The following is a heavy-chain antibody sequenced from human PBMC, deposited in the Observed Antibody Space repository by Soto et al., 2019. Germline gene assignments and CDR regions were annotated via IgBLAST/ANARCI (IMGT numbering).Heavy chain of an antibody. J-gene: IGHJ3*02. Sequence: PGGSLRLSCAASGFTFHDYAMHWVRQAPGQGLEWVSGTSWERGSIGYADSVKGRFTTSRDNAKNSLYLQMNSLRAKDTALYYCAKYRSSSAAFDIWGQGTMVTVTS. CDR2: TSWERGSI. CDR1: GFTFHDYA. CDR3: AKYRSSSAAFDI. V-gene: IGHV3-9*01. D-gene: IGHD6-6*01.